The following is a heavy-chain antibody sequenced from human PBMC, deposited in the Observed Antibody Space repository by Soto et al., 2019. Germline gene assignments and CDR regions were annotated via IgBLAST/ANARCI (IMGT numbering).Heavy chain of an antibody. V-gene: IGHV4-38-2*01. J-gene: IGHJ5*02. Sequence: SETLSLTCAVSGYSISSGYYWGWIRQPPGKGLEWIGSVHYSGSTYYNPSLKSRVTISIDTSKNQISLKLTSVTAADTAVYYCARVDNIVAVKWFDTWGQGTLVNVS. CDR3: ARVDNIVAVKWFDT. CDR1: GYSISSGYY. CDR2: VHYSGST. D-gene: IGHD6-13*01.